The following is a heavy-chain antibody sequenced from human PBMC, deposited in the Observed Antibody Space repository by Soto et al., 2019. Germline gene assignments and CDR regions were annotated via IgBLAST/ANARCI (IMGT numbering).Heavy chain of an antibody. J-gene: IGHJ6*02. D-gene: IGHD6-13*01. V-gene: IGHV3-11*01. Sequence: QVQLVESGGGLVKPGGSLRLSCAASGFTFSXYYMSWIRQAPGKGLEWVSYISSSGSTIYYADSVKGRFTXSRDNAKDTAVYYCARGGQQLGPNXGDDYYYYGMDVWGQGTTVTVSS. CDR2: ISSSGSTI. CDR1: GFTFSXYY. CDR3: DYYYYGMDV.